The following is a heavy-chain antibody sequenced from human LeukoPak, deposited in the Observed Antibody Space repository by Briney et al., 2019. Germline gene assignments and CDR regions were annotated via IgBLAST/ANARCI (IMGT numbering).Heavy chain of an antibody. CDR3: ARQSGNYDSSGYFPPTD. V-gene: IGHV7-4-1*02. D-gene: IGHD3-22*01. CDR1: GYTFTGYY. J-gene: IGHJ4*02. CDR2: INTNTGNP. Sequence: HGASVTVSCKASGYTFTGYYMHWVRQAPGQGLEWMGWINTNTGNPTYAQGFTGRFVFSLDTSVSTAYLQISSLKAEDTAVYYCARQSGNYDSSGYFPPTDWGQGTLVTVSS.